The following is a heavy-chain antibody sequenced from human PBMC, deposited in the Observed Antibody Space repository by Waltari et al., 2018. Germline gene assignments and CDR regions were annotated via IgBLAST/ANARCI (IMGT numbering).Heavy chain of an antibody. D-gene: IGHD5-12*01. Sequence: EVQLVESGGGLIQPGGSLRLSCAASGFTVSSNSMRWVRQAPGKGLEWVSVIYSGGSTYYADSVKGRFTISRDNSKNTLYLQMNSLRAEDTAVYYCARDMVATDYYYYYGMDVWGQGTTVTVSS. J-gene: IGHJ6*02. CDR3: ARDMVATDYYYYYGMDV. CDR1: GFTVSSNS. CDR2: IYSGGST. V-gene: IGHV3-53*01.